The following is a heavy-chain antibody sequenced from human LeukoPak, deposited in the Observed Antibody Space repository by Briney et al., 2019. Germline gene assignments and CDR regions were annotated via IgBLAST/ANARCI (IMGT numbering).Heavy chain of an antibody. CDR1: DGSFSGYY. D-gene: IGHD1-1*01. V-gene: IGHV4-34*01. CDR2: IDHFGNT. Sequence: TSETLSLTCAVYDGSFSGYYWNWIRQSPVKGLEWIGEIDHFGNTNYNPSLKSRVTILGDTSKNQFSLRLNSVTAADTAVYYCARGYKTHQTFYNYQFFDYWGQGTQVTVSS. J-gene: IGHJ4*02. CDR3: ARGYKTHQTFYNYQFFDY.